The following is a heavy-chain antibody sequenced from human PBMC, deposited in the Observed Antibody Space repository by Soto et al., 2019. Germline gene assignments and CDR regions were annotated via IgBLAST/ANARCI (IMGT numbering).Heavy chain of an antibody. CDR3: ARDSSGGDAYPDY. D-gene: IGHD2-15*01. Sequence: QVQLVESGGGVVQPGRSLRLSCAASGFSFSSYGMHWVRQAPGKGLEWVAVIWYDESHRYFADSVKGRFTISRDSSKKTLYLQMSSLRAEDTAVYYCARDSSGGDAYPDYWGQGTQVTVSS. CDR2: IWYDESHR. J-gene: IGHJ4*02. CDR1: GFSFSSYG. V-gene: IGHV3-33*08.